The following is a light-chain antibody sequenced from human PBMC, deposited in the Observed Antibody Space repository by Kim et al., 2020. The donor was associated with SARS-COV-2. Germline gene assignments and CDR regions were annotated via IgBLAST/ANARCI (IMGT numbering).Light chain of an antibody. CDR3: HQYLTTPLT. CDR1: QSVLYSSNNKDY. CDR2: WAS. J-gene: IGKJ4*01. V-gene: IGKV4-1*01. Sequence: ATINCQSSQSVLYSSNNKDYLAWYQQKPGQPPKLLIYWASTRESGVPDRFSGSGSGTDFTLTISSLQIEDVAVYYCHQYLTTPLTFGGGTKVDIK.